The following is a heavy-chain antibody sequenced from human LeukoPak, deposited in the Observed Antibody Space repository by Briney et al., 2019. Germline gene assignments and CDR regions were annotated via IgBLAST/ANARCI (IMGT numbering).Heavy chain of an antibody. D-gene: IGHD3-3*01. V-gene: IGHV3-21*01. CDR1: GFTFSSYS. Sequence: GGSLRLSCAASGFTFSSYSMNWVRQAPGKGLEWVSSISSSSSYIYYADSVKGRFTISRDNAKNSLYLQMNSLRAEDTAVYYCARASPYDFWSGSPPHFDYWGQGTLVTVSS. CDR2: ISSSSSYI. J-gene: IGHJ4*02. CDR3: ARASPYDFWSGSPPHFDY.